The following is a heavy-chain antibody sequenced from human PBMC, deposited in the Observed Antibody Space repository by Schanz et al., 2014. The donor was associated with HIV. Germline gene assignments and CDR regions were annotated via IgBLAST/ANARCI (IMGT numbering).Heavy chain of an antibody. CDR3: ASDCLGGCPADY. J-gene: IGHJ4*02. CDR1: GFVFSSYA. CDR2: SSNSGSLK. D-gene: IGHD6-19*01. Sequence: EVQLVESGGGLVQPGGSLRLSCAASGFVFSSYAMHWVRQAPGKGLEWLSRSSNSGSLKSYADSVKGRFTISRDNAKNLLYLQLKRLRDDDTAVYYCASDCLGGCPADYWGQGTLIIVSS. V-gene: IGHV3-48*03.